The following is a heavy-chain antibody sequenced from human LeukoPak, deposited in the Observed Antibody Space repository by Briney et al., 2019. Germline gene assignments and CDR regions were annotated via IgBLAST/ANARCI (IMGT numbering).Heavy chain of an antibody. D-gene: IGHD6-19*01. J-gene: IGHJ4*02. V-gene: IGHV4-4*09. Sequence: PSETLSLTCTTSGLPISRFFWNWVRQPPGKGLEWIGNIYDGVPTFFNPSLKSRVTVSVDTSKGQFSLQLASVTAADTAVYYCVQTTGWPGFDYWGQGILVTVSS. CDR2: IYDGVPT. CDR1: GLPISRFF. CDR3: VQTTGWPGFDY.